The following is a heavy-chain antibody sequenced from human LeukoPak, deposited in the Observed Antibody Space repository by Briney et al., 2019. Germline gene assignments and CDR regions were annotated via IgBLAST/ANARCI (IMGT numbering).Heavy chain of an antibody. J-gene: IGHJ5*02. V-gene: IGHV1-46*01. CDR2: INPSGGST. CDR3: ARGEYCSSTSCSSGGWFDP. D-gene: IGHD2-2*01. CDR1: GYTFTSYY. Sequence: ASVKVSCKASGYTFTSYYMHWVRQAPGQGLEWMGIINPSGGSTSYAQKFQGRVTMARDTSTSTVYMELSSLRSEDTAVYYCARGEYCSSTSCSSGGWFDPWGQGTLVTVSS.